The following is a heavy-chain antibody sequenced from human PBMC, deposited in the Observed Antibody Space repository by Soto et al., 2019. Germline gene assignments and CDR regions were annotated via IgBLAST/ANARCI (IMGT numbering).Heavy chain of an antibody. V-gene: IGHV3-23*01. CDR1: GFTFSSYA. Sequence: PGGSLRLSCAASGFTFSSYAMSWVRQAPGKGLEWVSAISGSGGSTYYADSVKGRFTISRDNSKNTLYLQMNSLRAEDTAVYYCAKGSYCGGDCYFGLVPFDYWGQGTLVTVSS. CDR2: ISGSGGST. J-gene: IGHJ4*02. CDR3: AKGSYCGGDCYFGLVPFDY. D-gene: IGHD2-21*02.